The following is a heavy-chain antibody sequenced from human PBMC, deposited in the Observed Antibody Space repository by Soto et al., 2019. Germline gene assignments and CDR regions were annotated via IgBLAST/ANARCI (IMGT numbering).Heavy chain of an antibody. CDR2: ISAYNGNT. Sequence: QVQLVQSGAEVKKPGASVKASCQASGYTFTSYGISWVRQAPGQGLEWMETISAYNGNTNNAQKLQGRVTMTTDTSTSTAEMELRSLRADDTAVYYCARDGAVGWLEYWGQGTLVTVSS. CDR1: GYTFTSYG. V-gene: IGHV1-18*01. J-gene: IGHJ4*02. D-gene: IGHD3-22*01. CDR3: ARDGAVGWLEY.